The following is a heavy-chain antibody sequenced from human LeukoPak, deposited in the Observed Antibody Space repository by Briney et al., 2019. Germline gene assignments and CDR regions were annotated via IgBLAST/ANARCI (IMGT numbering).Heavy chain of an antibody. CDR1: GGSISSSSYY. CDR2: IYYSGST. CDR3: ARGGYYSSYDAFDI. V-gene: IGHV4-39*01. J-gene: IGHJ3*02. D-gene: IGHD2/OR15-2a*01. Sequence: PSETLSLTCTVSGGSISSSSYYWGWIRQPPGKGLEWIGSIYYSGSTYYNPSLKSRVTISVDTSKNQFSLKLSSVTAADTAVYYCARGGYYSSYDAFDIWGQGTMVTVSS.